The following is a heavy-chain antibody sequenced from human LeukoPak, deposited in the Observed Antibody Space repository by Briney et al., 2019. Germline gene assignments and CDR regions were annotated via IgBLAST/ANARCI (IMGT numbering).Heavy chain of an antibody. CDR3: AREEDSSTIRSSHGMDV. V-gene: IGHV3-21*01. CDR1: GFAFSIYT. Sequence: GGSLRLSCATSGFAFSIYTMNWVRQAPGKGLEWVSCISSGGTYIYNADSVKGRFTISRDDAKNSLYLQMNNLRAEDTAVYYCAREEDSSTIRSSHGMDVWGQGTTVTVSS. D-gene: IGHD6-6*01. CDR2: ISSGGTYI. J-gene: IGHJ6*02.